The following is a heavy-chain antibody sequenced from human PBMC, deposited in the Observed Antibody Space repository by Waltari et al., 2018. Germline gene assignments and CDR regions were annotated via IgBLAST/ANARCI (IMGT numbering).Heavy chain of an antibody. D-gene: IGHD2-2*01. V-gene: IGHV4-59*09. CDR3: ARGGGDCSSTSCRYYYMDV. Sequence: IGYIYYSGSTNYNPSLKSRVTISVDTSKNQFSLKLSSVTAADTAVYYCARGGGDCSSTSCRYYYMDVWGKGTTVTISS. CDR2: IYYSGST. J-gene: IGHJ6*03.